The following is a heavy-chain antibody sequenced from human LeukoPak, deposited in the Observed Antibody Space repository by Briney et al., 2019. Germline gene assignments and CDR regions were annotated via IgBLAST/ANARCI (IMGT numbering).Heavy chain of an antibody. CDR2: IIPILGIA. J-gene: IGHJ4*02. D-gene: IGHD6-19*01. CDR3: ARARLAVAGRLDYFDY. V-gene: IGHV1-69*04. Sequence: SVKVSCKASGGTFSSYAISWVRQAPGQGLEWMGRIIPILGIANYAQKFQGRVTITADKSTSTAYMELSSLRSEDTAVYYCARARLAVAGRLDYFDYWGQGTLVTVSS. CDR1: GGTFSSYA.